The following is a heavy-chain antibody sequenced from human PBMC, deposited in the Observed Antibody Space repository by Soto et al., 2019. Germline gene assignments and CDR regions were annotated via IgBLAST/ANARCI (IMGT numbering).Heavy chain of an antibody. J-gene: IGHJ4*02. V-gene: IGHV3-23*01. D-gene: IGHD4-17*01. Sequence: GGSLRLSCAASGFTFSSYAMNWVRQAPGKGLEWVSVISGSGGSTYYADSVKGRFTISRDNSKNTLYLQMNSLRAEDTAVYYCARNLYGDSFYGYWGQGTLVTVPQ. CDR1: GFTFSSYA. CDR3: ARNLYGDSFYGY. CDR2: ISGSGGST.